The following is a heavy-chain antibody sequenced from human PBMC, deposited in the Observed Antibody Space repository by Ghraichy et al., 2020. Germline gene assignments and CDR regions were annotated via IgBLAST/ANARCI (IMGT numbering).Heavy chain of an antibody. Sequence: SETLSLTCAVYGGSFSGYYWSWIRQPPGKGLEWIGEINHSGSTNYNPSLKSRVTISVDTSKNQFSLKLSSVTAADTAVYYCARAVHGLGANYFDYWGQGALVTVSS. CDR1: GGSFSGYY. J-gene: IGHJ4*02. CDR3: ARAVHGLGANYFDY. D-gene: IGHD3-16*01. V-gene: IGHV4-34*01. CDR2: INHSGST.